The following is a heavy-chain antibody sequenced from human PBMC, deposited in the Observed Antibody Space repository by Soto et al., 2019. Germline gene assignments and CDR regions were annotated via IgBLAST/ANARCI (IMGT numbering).Heavy chain of an antibody. Sequence: GWSLRLSCAGSVFTFINYAMSWVRQAPGKGLEWVSAISSAVNTYYADSVKGRFTISRDNSKNTLSLQMNSLRAEDTAVYYCAKQVRDGTSSPYYFDYWGQGTLVTVSS. CDR3: AKQVRDGTSSPYYFDY. D-gene: IGHD6-6*01. CDR1: VFTFINYA. V-gene: IGHV3-23*01. CDR2: ISSAVNT. J-gene: IGHJ4*02.